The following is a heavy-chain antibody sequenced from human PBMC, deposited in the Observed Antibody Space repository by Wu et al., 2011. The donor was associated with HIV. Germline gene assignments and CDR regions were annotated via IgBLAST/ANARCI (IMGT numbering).Heavy chain of an antibody. Sequence: QVQLLQSGAEVKKPGSSVKVSCKASGGTFSSYIISWVRQAPGQGLEWMGGIIPMFGTAKYAQKFQGRVTITADKSTSTAYMELSSLRSEDTAVYYCARDFGGDEDSWGQGTLVTVSS. V-gene: IGHV1-69*14. J-gene: IGHJ4*02. CDR3: ARDFGGDEDS. CDR1: GGTFSSYI. D-gene: IGHD2-21*01. CDR2: IIPMFGTA.